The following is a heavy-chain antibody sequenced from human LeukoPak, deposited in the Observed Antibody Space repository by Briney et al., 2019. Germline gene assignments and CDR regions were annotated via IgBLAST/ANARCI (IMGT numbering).Heavy chain of an antibody. Sequence: GASVKVSCKASGYTFTKSPINWVRQAPGQGLEWMGYIDTKTGTPTYAQGFTGRFVFSLETSVSTAYLQISSLKTEDTAIYYCAREWQVDYWGQGALVTASS. CDR3: AREWQVDY. J-gene: IGHJ4*02. CDR1: GYTFTKSP. V-gene: IGHV7-4-1*02. CDR2: IDTKTGTP. D-gene: IGHD5-12*01.